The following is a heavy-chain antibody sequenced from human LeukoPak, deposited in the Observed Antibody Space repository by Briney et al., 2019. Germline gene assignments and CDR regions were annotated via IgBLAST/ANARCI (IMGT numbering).Heavy chain of an antibody. V-gene: IGHV3-30-3*01. CDR2: ISYDGSNK. Sequence: GGSLRLSCAASGFTFSSYAMHWVRQAPGKGLEWVAVISYDGSNKYYADSVEGRFTISRDNSKNTLYLQMNSLRAEDTAVYYCARDRGYCSGGSCRSSGGMDVWGQGTTVTVSS. D-gene: IGHD2-15*01. CDR3: ARDRGYCSGGSCRSSGGMDV. CDR1: GFTFSSYA. J-gene: IGHJ6*02.